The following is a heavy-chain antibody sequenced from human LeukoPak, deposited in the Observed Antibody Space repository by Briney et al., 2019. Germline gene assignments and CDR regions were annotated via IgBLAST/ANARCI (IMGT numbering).Heavy chain of an antibody. CDR2: IYPGDSDT. D-gene: IGHD4-11*01. J-gene: IGHJ4*02. V-gene: IGHV5-51*01. CDR3: ARLTTVTTNFDY. Sequence: GESLKISFKGSGCSFTSYWIGWVRQMPGKGLEWMGIIYPGDSDTRYSPSFQGQVTISADKSFSTAYLQWSSLKASDTAMYYCARLTTVTTNFDYWGQGTLVTVSS. CDR1: GCSFTSYW.